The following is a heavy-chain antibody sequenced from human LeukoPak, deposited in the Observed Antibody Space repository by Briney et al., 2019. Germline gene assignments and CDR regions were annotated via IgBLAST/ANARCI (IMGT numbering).Heavy chain of an antibody. J-gene: IGHJ6*02. CDR1: GFTFSSSS. V-gene: IGHV3-21*01. CDR3: ARVSPPTSYYYYGMDV. Sequence: PGGSLRLPCPASGFTFSSSSMDWVGQAPGKGLEWVSSISSSSRSIYSADSVKGRFTISRDNAKSSLYLQMNSLRAEDTGVYYCARVSPPTSYYYYGMDVWGQGTTVTVSS. D-gene: IGHD3-16*01. CDR2: ISSSSRSI.